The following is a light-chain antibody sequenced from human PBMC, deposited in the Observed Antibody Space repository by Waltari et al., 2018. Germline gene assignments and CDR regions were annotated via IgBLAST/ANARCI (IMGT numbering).Light chain of an antibody. J-gene: IGKJ1*01. CDR1: QTVFYNSDNKNY. CDR2: WAS. CDR3: QQYFDTPWT. V-gene: IGKV4-1*01. Sequence: DIVMTQSPDSLTVSLGEWATINCKSSQTVFYNSDNKNYLSWYQQKPGQPPKLLIYWASTRESGVPDRFSGSGSGTDFDLTISDLQAEDVAVYFCQQYFDTPWTFGRGTKVEVK.